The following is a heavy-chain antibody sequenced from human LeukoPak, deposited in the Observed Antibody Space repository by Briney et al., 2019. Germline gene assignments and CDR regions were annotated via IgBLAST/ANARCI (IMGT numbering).Heavy chain of an antibody. CDR2: IKEDGSEK. J-gene: IGHJ6*02. CDR1: GFSFSTYW. CDR3: ARDNEYGSGTYHYYYYYGMDV. D-gene: IGHD3-10*01. V-gene: IGHV3-7*01. Sequence: GGSLRLSCAASGFSFSTYWMSWVRQAPGKGLEWVANIKEDGSEKYFVDSVKGRFTISRDNAKNSLYLQMNSLRAEDTAVYYCARDNEYGSGTYHYYYYYGMDVWGQGTTVTVSS.